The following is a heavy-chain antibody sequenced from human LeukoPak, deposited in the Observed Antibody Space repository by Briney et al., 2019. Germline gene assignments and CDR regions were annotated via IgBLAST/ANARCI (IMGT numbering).Heavy chain of an antibody. D-gene: IGHD2-15*01. J-gene: IGHJ4*02. Sequence: GGSLRLSCAASGFTSSDYWMSWVRQAPGKGLEWVANIKEDGSEKYYVDSVKGRFTISRDNAKNSLYLQMNSLRAEDTAVYYCARRIGCSAGSCYTEYFDYWGQGTLVTVSS. CDR3: ARRIGCSAGSCYTEYFDY. CDR2: IKEDGSEK. V-gene: IGHV3-7*04. CDR1: GFTSSDYW.